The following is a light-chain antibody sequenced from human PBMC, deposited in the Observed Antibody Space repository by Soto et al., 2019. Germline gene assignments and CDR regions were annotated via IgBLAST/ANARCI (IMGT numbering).Light chain of an antibody. CDR2: AAS. Sequence: DIQMTQSPSSLSASVGDIVTITCRASQSITTYLNWYQHKPGKAPKLLIYAASSLESGVPSRFSGSGSGTDFTLTISSLQPEDFGTYYCQQSYSIPLTFGQGTKLEIK. CDR3: QQSYSIPLT. CDR1: QSITTY. J-gene: IGKJ2*01. V-gene: IGKV1-39*01.